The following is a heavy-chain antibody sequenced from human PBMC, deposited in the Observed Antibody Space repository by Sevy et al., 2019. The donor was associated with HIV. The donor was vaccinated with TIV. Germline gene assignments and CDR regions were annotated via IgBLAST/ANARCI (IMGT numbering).Heavy chain of an antibody. CDR2: ISSDGINH. Sequence: GGSLRLSCSAFGFNFQTFGMHWVRQAPGKGPEWLAVISSDGINHNYAGSVKGRFTIDRDNSKSLLFLQMNSLTPNDTAVYFCTKESLPGTYMRGDFDHWGQGTLVTVSS. J-gene: IGHJ4*02. V-gene: IGHV3-30*18. D-gene: IGHD3-16*01. CDR1: GFNFQTFG. CDR3: TKESLPGTYMRGDFDH.